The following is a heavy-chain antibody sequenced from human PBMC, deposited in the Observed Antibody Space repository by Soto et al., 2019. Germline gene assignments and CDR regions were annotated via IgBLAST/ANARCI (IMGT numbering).Heavy chain of an antibody. Sequence: DVELVQSGGDLVQPGGSLRLSCVASGFTFSTYWMTWVRQAPGMGLEWVAGIKEDGSEEVYVDSVKGRFSISRDNAKTSLYLQLNSLSAEDTAVYYCATAVSSPFSNFDYWGQGSLVTVSS. V-gene: IGHV3-7*01. D-gene: IGHD2-2*01. CDR1: GFTFSTYW. J-gene: IGHJ4*02. CDR3: ATAVSSPFSNFDY. CDR2: IKEDGSEE.